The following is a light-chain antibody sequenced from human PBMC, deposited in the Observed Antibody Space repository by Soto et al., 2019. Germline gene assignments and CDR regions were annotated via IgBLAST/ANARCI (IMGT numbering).Light chain of an antibody. CDR1: SSDVGGYNY. CDR3: CSYAGSYTYV. J-gene: IGLJ1*01. CDR2: DVS. V-gene: IGLV2-11*01. Sequence: QSALTQPRSVSGSPGQSVTMSCTGTSSDVGGYNYVSWYQQHPGKAPKLMICDVSKRPSGVPDRFSGSKSGNTASLTISGLQAEDEADYYCCSYAGSYTYVFGTGTKLTVL.